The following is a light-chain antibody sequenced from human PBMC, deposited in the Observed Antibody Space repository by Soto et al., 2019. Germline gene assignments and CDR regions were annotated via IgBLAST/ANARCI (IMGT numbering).Light chain of an antibody. Sequence: QSVLTQPPSVSGTPGQRVTISCSGSSSNVGSNTVHWYQQVPGTAPKLLIFNNNQRPSGVPDRFSGSTSGTSASLAISGLQSEDESDYYCAPWDDSLNAYVFGTGTKLTVL. CDR3: APWDDSLNAYV. V-gene: IGLV1-44*01. CDR2: NNN. CDR1: SSNVGSNT. J-gene: IGLJ1*01.